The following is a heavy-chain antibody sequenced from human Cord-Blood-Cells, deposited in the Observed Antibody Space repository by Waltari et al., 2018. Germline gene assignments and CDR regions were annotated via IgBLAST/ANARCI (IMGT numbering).Heavy chain of an antibody. D-gene: IGHD2-21*01. Sequence: QVQLQQWGAGLLKPSETLSLTCAVFGGSFSGSYWSWIRNPPGQGLGWIGEIKHSGSTNYNPSLKSRVTISVDTSKNQFSLKLSSVTAADTAVYYCARGLQCGGDCNNWFDPWGQGTLVTVSS. CDR2: IKHSGST. V-gene: IGHV4-34*01. J-gene: IGHJ5*02. CDR3: ARGLQCGGDCNNWFDP. CDR1: GGSFSGSY.